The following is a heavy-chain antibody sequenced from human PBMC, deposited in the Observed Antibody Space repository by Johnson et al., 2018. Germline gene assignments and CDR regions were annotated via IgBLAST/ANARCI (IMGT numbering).Heavy chain of an antibody. CDR1: GFTFSRYG. V-gene: IGHV3-30*03. CDR3: ARDWTDFDI. D-gene: IGHD1-1*01. CDR2: ISYDGSNK. Sequence: QVLLVQSGGGVVQPGRSXRLSCAASGFTFSRYGMHWVRQAPGKGLEWVAVISYDGSNKYYADSVKGRFTISRDNSKNTLYLQMNSLRAEETAVYYCARDWTDFDIWGQGTMVTVSS. J-gene: IGHJ3*02.